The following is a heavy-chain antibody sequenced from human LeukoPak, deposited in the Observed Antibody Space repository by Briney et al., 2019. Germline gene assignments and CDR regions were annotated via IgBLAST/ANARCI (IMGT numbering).Heavy chain of an antibody. CDR2: ISYDGSNK. CDR3: ARDKIVGATHFDY. J-gene: IGHJ4*02. D-gene: IGHD1-26*01. Sequence: GGSLRLSCAASGFTFSSYGMHWVRQAPGKGLEWVAVISYDGSNKYYADSVKGRFTISRDNAKNSLYLQMNSLRAEDTAVYYCARDKIVGATHFDYWGQGALVTVSS. V-gene: IGHV3-30*03. CDR1: GFTFSSYG.